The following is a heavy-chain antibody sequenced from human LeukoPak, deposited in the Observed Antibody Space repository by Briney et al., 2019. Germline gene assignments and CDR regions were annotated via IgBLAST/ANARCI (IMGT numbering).Heavy chain of an antibody. Sequence: PGGSLRLSCAASGFPFSSYAMSWVRQAPAQGLEWVSALTGTGRTTYYADSVKGRFTISRDNSKNTLYLQMSSLRVEDTAVYFCARGRGYLMTDPEYWGQEPWSPSPQ. J-gene: IGHJ4*01. CDR1: GFPFSSYA. V-gene: IGHV3-23*01. D-gene: IGHD2-21*02. CDR2: LTGTGRTT. CDR3: ARGRGYLMTDPEY.